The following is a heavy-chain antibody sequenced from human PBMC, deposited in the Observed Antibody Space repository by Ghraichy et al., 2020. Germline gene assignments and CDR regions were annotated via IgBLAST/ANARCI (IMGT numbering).Heavy chain of an antibody. D-gene: IGHD6-13*01. CDR2: IELGGST. J-gene: IGHJ3*01. Sequence: SETLSLTCAVSGGAFMDYFWSWIRQTPGRGLEWIGEIELGGSTNYNPSLKSRATISVDPTKKHFSLRLTSVTDADMGVYYCARGDIFSSSSSRAFDFWGQGTVVPVSS. V-gene: IGHV4-34*01. CDR1: GGAFMDYF. CDR3: ARGDIFSSSSSRAFDF.